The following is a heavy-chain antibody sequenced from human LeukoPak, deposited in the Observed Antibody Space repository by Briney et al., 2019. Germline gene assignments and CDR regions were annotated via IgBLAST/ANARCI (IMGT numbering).Heavy chain of an antibody. CDR1: GGTFSSYA. V-gene: IGHV1-69*01. Sequence: SVKVSCKASGGTFSSYAISWVGQAPGQGLEWMGGIIPIFGTANYAQKFQGRVTITADESTSTAYMELSSLRSEDTAVYYCARGPSYYYDSSGYYFDYWGQGTLVTVSS. J-gene: IGHJ4*02. CDR2: IIPIFGTA. D-gene: IGHD3-22*01. CDR3: ARGPSYYYDSSGYYFDY.